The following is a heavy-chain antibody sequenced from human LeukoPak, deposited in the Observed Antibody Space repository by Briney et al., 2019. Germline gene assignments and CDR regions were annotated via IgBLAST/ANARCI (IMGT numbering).Heavy chain of an antibody. V-gene: IGHV1-69*05. CDR3: ATVPNLYSGSYYFDY. D-gene: IGHD1-26*01. CDR1: GGTFSSYA. CDR2: IIPIFGTA. J-gene: IGHJ4*02. Sequence: SVKVSCKASGGTFSSYAISWVRQAPGQGLEWMGGIIPIFGTANYAQKFQGRVTITTDESTSTAYMELSSLRSEDTAVYYCATVPNLYSGSYYFDYWGQGTLVTVSS.